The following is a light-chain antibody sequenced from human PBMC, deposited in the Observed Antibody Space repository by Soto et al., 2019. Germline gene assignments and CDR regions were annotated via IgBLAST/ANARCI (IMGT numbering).Light chain of an antibody. CDR2: DAS. V-gene: IGKV3-15*01. CDR3: QQYNNWPYT. J-gene: IGKJ2*01. Sequence: EIVLTHSPATLSVSPGERATLSCRASQSVGSNLPWYQQRPGQPPRLLIYDASTRATDIPARFSGGGSGTEFTLTISSLQSEDFAVYYCQQYNNWPYTFGQGTKLQIK. CDR1: QSVGSN.